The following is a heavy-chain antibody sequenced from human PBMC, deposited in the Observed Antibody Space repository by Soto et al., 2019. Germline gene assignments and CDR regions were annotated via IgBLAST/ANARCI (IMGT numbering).Heavy chain of an antibody. V-gene: IGHV1-18*01. Sequence: ASVKVSCKASGYTFTSYGISWVRQAPGQGLEWMGWISAYNGNTNYAQKLQGRVTMTTDTSTSTAYMELRSLRSDDTAVYYCARARDYCTNGVCSINWFDPWGQGTLVTVS. CDR1: GYTFTSYG. CDR3: ARARDYCTNGVCSINWFDP. CDR2: ISAYNGNT. J-gene: IGHJ5*02. D-gene: IGHD2-8*01.